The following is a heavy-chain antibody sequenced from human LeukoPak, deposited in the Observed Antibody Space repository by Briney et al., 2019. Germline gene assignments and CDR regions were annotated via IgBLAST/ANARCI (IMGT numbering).Heavy chain of an antibody. V-gene: IGHV3-74*01. J-gene: IGHJ4*02. D-gene: IGHD3-9*01. CDR2: INRDGRST. CDR3: ARHPYDILTGPSFDY. Sequence: GGSLRLSCAASGFTFSSDWMHWVRQAPGKGLVWVSRINRDGRSTTYAASVKGRFTISRDNAKNTLYLQMNSLRAEDTAVYYCARHPYDILTGPSFDYWGQGTLVTVSS. CDR1: GFTFSSDW.